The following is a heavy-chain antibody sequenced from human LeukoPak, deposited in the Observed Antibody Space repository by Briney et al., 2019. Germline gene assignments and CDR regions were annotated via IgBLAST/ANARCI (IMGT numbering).Heavy chain of an antibody. CDR2: ISAAAST. CDR3: AKGTEYSSSWYKEALDY. D-gene: IGHD6-13*01. CDR1: GFTFSSYA. Sequence: GGSLRLSCTASGFTFSSYAMSWVRQAPGKGLEWVSVISAAASTSYADSVKGRFTISRDNSQNTLYLQMNSLGAEDAAVYYCAKGTEYSSSWYKEALDYWGQGALVTVSS. J-gene: IGHJ4*02. V-gene: IGHV3-23*01.